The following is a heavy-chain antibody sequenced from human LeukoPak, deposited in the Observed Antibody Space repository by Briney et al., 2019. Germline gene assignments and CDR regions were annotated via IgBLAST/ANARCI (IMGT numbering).Heavy chain of an antibody. J-gene: IGHJ4*02. Sequence: PGGSLRLSCAASGFTFGSYGIYWVRQAPGKGLEWVAGIRYDGSDRSYADPVKGRFTISRDNSKNTVDLQVNSLRAGDTAVYYCARDNWGDGGYYRTLDYWGQGTLVTVSS. D-gene: IGHD3-22*01. CDR1: GFTFGSYG. CDR3: ARDNWGDGGYYRTLDY. V-gene: IGHV3-33*01. CDR2: IRYDGSDR.